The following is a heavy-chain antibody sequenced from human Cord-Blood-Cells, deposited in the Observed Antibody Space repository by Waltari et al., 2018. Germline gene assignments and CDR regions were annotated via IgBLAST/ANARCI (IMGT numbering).Heavy chain of an antibody. CDR1: GGSFSGYY. J-gene: IGHJ4*02. CDR3: ARVRDLRESEY. Sequence: QVQLQQWGAGLFKPSETLSITCAVYGGSFSGYYWSWIRQPPGKGLEWIGEINHSGSTNYNPSIKSRVTIAVDTAKNQVSLKLGCVTAADTAVYYCARVRDLRESEYWGQGTLVTVSS. CDR2: INHSGST. D-gene: IGHD3-10*01. V-gene: IGHV4-34*01.